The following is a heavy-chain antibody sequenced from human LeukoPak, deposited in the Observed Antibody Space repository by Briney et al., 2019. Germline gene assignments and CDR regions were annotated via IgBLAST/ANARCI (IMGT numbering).Heavy chain of an antibody. CDR3: ARLFTMVRGLFRGDFDY. J-gene: IGHJ4*02. Sequence: PSETLSLTCTVSGYSISNGYYWGWIRQPPGKGLEWVGSIYHRGSTYYNPSLRSRVTISVDTSKNQFSLKLSSVTAADTAVYYCARLFTMVRGLFRGDFDYWGQGTLVTVSS. CDR1: GYSISNGYY. D-gene: IGHD3-10*01. CDR2: IYHRGST. V-gene: IGHV4-38-2*02.